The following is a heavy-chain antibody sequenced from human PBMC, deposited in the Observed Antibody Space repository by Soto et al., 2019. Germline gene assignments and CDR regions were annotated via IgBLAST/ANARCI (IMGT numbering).Heavy chain of an antibody. CDR2: ITTGNGNT. J-gene: IGHJ6*02. Sequence: QVQLVQSGAEVKKPGASVKVSCKAAGYTFTSYDIQWVRQAPGQSLEWIGSITTGNGNTKYSHRFQDRVTISRDSSASTAYIELSSLKSEDTAVYYCATRNTRSYYYALNVWGQGTTVTVSS. D-gene: IGHD1-1*01. CDR1: GYTFTSYD. V-gene: IGHV1-3*04. CDR3: ATRNTRSYYYALNV.